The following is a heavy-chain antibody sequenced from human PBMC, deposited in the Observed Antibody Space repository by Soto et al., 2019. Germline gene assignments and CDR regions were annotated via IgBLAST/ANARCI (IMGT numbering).Heavy chain of an antibody. J-gene: IGHJ6*02. Sequence: ASVKVSCKASGYTFTGYYMHWVRQAPGQGLEWMGWINPNSGGTNYAQKFQGRVTMTRDTSISTAYMELSRLRSDDTAVYYCARGDCSSTSCYGMDVWGQGTTVTVSS. CDR1: GYTFTGYY. CDR2: INPNSGGT. D-gene: IGHD2-2*01. CDR3: ARGDCSSTSCYGMDV. V-gene: IGHV1-2*02.